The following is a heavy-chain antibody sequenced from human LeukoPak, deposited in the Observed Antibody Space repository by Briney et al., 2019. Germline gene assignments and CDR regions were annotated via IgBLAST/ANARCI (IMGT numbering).Heavy chain of an antibody. CDR1: GGSFSSYY. D-gene: IGHD2-15*01. V-gene: IGHV4-59*01. J-gene: IGHJ4*02. CDR2: IYYSGST. Sequence: SETLSLTCTVPGGSFSSYYWSWIRQPPDKGLEWFWYIYYSGSTNYNPSLKSRVTISVDTSNNQFSLRLNSVTAADTAVYYCAREGGEGNFDYWGQGTLVIVSS. CDR3: AREGGEGNFDY.